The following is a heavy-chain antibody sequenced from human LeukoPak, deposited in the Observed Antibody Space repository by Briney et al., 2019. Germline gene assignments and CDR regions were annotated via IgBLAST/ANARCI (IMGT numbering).Heavy chain of an antibody. J-gene: IGHJ4*02. Sequence: HPGGSLRLSCAASGLTFSTYGMHWVRQAPGKGLEWVSAISGSGGSTYYADSVKGRFTISRDNSKNTLYLQMNSLRAEDTAVYYCAKDREWVPHHDYWGQGTLVTVSS. V-gene: IGHV3-23*01. CDR1: GLTFSTYG. CDR2: ISGSGGST. CDR3: AKDREWVPHHDY. D-gene: IGHD3-3*01.